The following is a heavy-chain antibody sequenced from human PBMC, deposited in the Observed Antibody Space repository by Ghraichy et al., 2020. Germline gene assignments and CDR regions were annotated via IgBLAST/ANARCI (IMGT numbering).Heavy chain of an antibody. Sequence: GGSLRLSCAASGFTFSGYAMSWVRQAPGKGLEWVSGIGGSGGTTYYADSVKGQFSISRDNSKNTLYLQMNSLRVEDTAVYYCAKGDPYDFWSGYSSYGMDVWGQGTTVTVS. CDR3: AKGDPYDFWSGYSSYGMDV. CDR2: IGGSGGTT. V-gene: IGHV3-23*01. D-gene: IGHD3-3*01. J-gene: IGHJ6*02. CDR1: GFTFSGYA.